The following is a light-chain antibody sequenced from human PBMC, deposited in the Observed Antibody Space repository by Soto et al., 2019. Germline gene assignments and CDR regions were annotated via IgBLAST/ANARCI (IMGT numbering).Light chain of an antibody. V-gene: IGKV1-5*01. J-gene: IGKJ4*01. CDR2: AAS. Sequence: DIHMTQSPSPPAPAFRDRVTIPSRASQSISTWLAWYQQKPGKAPKILIYAASTLESGVPSRFSGSGSGTEFTLTISSLQPDDFATYYCQQYDTYLTFGGGTKVDIK. CDR1: QSISTW. CDR3: QQYDTYLT.